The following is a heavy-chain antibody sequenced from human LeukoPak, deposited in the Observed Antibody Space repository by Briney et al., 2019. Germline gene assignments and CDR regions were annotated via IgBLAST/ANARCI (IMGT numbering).Heavy chain of an antibody. CDR1: GGSINSHY. CDR3: ARVTYSRSSISLDAFDI. J-gene: IGHJ3*02. Sequence: SQTLSLTCTVSGGSINSHYWSWIRQPPGKGLEWIGYIYYSGSTKYNPSLKSRVTISVDTSKNQFSLKLSSVTAADTAVYYCARVTYSRSSISLDAFDIWGPGTMVTVSS. D-gene: IGHD6-6*01. CDR2: IYYSGST. V-gene: IGHV4-59*11.